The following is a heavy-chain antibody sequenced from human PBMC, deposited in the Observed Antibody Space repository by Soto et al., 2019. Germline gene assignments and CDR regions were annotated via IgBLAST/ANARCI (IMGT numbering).Heavy chain of an antibody. V-gene: IGHV4-59*01. Sequence: SETLSLTCTVSGGSISSYYWSWIRQPPGKGLEWIGYIYYSGSTNYNPSLKSRVTISVDTSKNQFSLKLSSVTAADTAVYYCARGASEYYYDSSGDPFDYWGQGTLVTVSS. CDR1: GGSISSYY. D-gene: IGHD3-22*01. J-gene: IGHJ4*02. CDR2: IYYSGST. CDR3: ARGASEYYYDSSGDPFDY.